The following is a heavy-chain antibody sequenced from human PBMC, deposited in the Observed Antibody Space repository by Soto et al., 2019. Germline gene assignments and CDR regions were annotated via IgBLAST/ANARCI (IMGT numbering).Heavy chain of an antibody. CDR2: VYESGVT. J-gene: IGHJ4*02. CDR1: GGYIRNYY. V-gene: IGHV4-59*01. Sequence: SETLSLTCTVSGGYIRNYYWSWIRQPPGKGLEWIGSVYESGVTNYNPSLESRVTISIDTSKSQFSLKLTSVTAADTAVYYCARGGPSGYHPLDYWGQGTLVTVSS. CDR3: ARGGPSGYHPLDY. D-gene: IGHD3-22*01.